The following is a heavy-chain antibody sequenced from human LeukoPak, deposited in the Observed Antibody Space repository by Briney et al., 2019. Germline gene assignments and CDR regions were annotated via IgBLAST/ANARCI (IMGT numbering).Heavy chain of an antibody. Sequence: ASVKVSCKASGYTFTGYYMHWVRQAPGQGLEWMGWINPNSGGTNYAQKFQGRVTMTRDTSISTAYMELSRLRSDDTAVYYCARVWGPVAALDYRGQGTLVTVSS. V-gene: IGHV1-2*02. CDR2: INPNSGGT. J-gene: IGHJ4*02. CDR3: ARVWGPVAALDY. D-gene: IGHD6-19*01. CDR1: GYTFTGYY.